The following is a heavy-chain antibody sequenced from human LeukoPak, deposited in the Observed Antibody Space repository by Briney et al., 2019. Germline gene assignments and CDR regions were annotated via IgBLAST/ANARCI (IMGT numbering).Heavy chain of an antibody. V-gene: IGHV3-30*18. CDR2: ISYDGSDK. D-gene: IGHD1-14*01. CDR1: GLTLRSFG. J-gene: IGHJ4*02. CDR3: VKGLGNLFDD. Sequence: GGSLRLSCAASGLTLRSFGMHWVRQAAGKGLEWVTFISYDGSDKHYADSVKGRFTISRDPSKNTLYLQMNSLRVEDTAVYFCVKGLGNLFDDWGQGTLVTVSS.